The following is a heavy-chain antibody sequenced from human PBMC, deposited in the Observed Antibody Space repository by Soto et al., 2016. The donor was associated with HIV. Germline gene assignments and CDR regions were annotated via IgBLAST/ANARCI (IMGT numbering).Heavy chain of an antibody. Sequence: VQLVESGGGVVQPGKSLRLSCAASGFIFSRNAIHWVRQAPGKGLEWVAVISYDGSHKYFADSVKGRFTISRDNSKNTVYLQMNSLRVEDTAVYYCARDLGEWLDEYFQHWGQGHLVTVSS. CDR1: GFIFSRNA. J-gene: IGHJ1*01. V-gene: IGHV3-30-3*01. D-gene: IGHD3-10*01. CDR3: ARDLGEWLDEYFQH. CDR2: ISYDGSHK.